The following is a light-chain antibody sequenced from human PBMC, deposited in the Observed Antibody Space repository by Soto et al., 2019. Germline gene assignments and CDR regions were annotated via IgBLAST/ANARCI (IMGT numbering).Light chain of an antibody. CDR1: SSDVGGYKY. CDR2: DVT. Sequence: QSVLTQPASVSGSPGQSITISCTGASSDVGGYKYVSWYQHHPGKAPKLLIYDVTIRPSGVSDRFSGSKSGNTASLTISGLQAEDESTYYCSSYTSTSTLVLFGGGTKL. CDR3: SSYTSTSTLVL. J-gene: IGLJ2*01. V-gene: IGLV2-14*03.